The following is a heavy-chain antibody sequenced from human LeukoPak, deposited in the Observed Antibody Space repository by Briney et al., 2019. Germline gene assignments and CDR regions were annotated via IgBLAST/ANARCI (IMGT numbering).Heavy chain of an antibody. V-gene: IGHV3-23*01. CDR3: TKDSSGYDYYSQF. CDR1: GFTFSSYA. J-gene: IGHJ4*02. D-gene: IGHD3-22*01. Sequence: PGGSLRLSCAASGFTFSSYAMSWVRQAPGKGLEWVSAISYSGGTTYYADSVRGRFTISRDNSKNTLYLQMNSLRAEDTAVYYCTKDSSGYDYYSQFWGQGTVVTVSS. CDR2: ISYSGGTT.